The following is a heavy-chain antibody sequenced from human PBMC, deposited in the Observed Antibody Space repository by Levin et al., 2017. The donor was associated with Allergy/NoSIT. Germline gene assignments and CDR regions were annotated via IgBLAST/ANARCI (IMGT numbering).Heavy chain of an antibody. CDR2: FFYSGDT. D-gene: IGHD2-8*02. V-gene: IGHV4-39*01. CDR3: ARLVYCTGGVCFPPHAYDI. CDR1: GGSVTSTSYY. J-gene: IGHJ3*02. Sequence: SETLSLTCTVSGGSVTSTSYYWGWIRQLPGKGLEWIGYFFYSGDTYYNPSLKSRVTISVDASKNQFSLNLSSVTAADTAVYYCARLVYCTGGVCFPPHAYDIWGQGTMVTVSS.